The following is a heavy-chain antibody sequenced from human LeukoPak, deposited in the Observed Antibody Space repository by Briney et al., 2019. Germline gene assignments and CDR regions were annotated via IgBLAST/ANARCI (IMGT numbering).Heavy chain of an antibody. Sequence: SETLSLTCAVYGGSFSGYYWSWIRRPPGKGLEWIGEINHSGSTNYNPSLKSRVTISVDTSKNQFSLKLSSVTAADTAVYYCARGHLDLVATRFDPWGQGTLVTVSS. CDR2: INHSGST. J-gene: IGHJ5*02. D-gene: IGHD5-12*01. CDR1: GGSFSGYY. V-gene: IGHV4-34*01. CDR3: ARGHLDLVATRFDP.